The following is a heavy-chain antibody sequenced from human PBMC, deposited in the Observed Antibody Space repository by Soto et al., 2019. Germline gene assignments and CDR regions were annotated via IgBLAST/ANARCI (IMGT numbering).Heavy chain of an antibody. J-gene: IGHJ1*01. CDR3: CRDSSSSFFY. V-gene: IGHV4-38-2*01. D-gene: IGHD3-22*01. CDR1: DYSISSGHY. CDR2: MFYDGDT. Sequence: PSETLSLTCAVSDYSISSGHYWAWIRQPPGKGLEWIASMFYDGDTYHNPSLKSRVSISGDTSKNQFSLPLTSVPAADTAVYFCCRDSSSSFFYWGQGILVTVSS.